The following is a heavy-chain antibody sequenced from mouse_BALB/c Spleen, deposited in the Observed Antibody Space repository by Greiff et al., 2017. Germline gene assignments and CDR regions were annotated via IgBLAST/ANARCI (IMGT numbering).Heavy chain of an antibody. CDR2: INPYNDGT. Sequence: VQLQQSGPELVKPGASVKMSCKASGYTITSYVMHWVKQKPGQGLEWIGYINPYNDGTKYNEKFKGKATLTSDKSSSTAYMELSSLTSEDSAVYYCARGGTGNYYAMDYWGQGTSVTVSS. CDR1: GYTITSYV. D-gene: IGHD4-1*01. J-gene: IGHJ4*01. CDR3: ARGGTGNYYAMDY. V-gene: IGHV1-14*01.